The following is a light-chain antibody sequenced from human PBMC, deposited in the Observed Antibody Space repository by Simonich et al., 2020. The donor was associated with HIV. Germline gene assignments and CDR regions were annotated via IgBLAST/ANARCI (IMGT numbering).Light chain of an antibody. J-gene: IGKJ4*01. CDR1: QSVSSN. V-gene: IGKV3-15*01. CDR2: GAA. Sequence: EIVMTQSPATLSVSPGERATLSCRASQSVSSNLAWYQQKPGQAPRLLIYGAATRATCIPARFSGSGSDTEFILTISSMQSEDFAVYFCQQYKDLILTFGGGTKVDIK. CDR3: QQYKDLILT.